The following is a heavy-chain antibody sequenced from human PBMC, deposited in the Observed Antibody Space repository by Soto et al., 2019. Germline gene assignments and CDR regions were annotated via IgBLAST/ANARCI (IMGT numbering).Heavy chain of an antibody. CDR3: AKDLLYSSSRYYYGMDV. CDR2: INHSGST. Sequence: SETLSLTCAVYGGSFSGYYWSWIRQPPGKGLEWIGEINHSGSTNYNPSLKSRVTISVDTSKNQSSLKLSSVTAADTAVYYCAKDLLYSSSRYYYGMDVWRQGTTVTVSS. D-gene: IGHD6-13*01. J-gene: IGHJ6*02. V-gene: IGHV4-34*01. CDR1: GGSFSGYY.